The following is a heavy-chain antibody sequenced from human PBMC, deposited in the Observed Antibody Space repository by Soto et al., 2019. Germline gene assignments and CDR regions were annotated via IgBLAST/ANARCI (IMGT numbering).Heavy chain of an antibody. Sequence: HPGGSLRLSCAASEFTFSNYAMHWVRQAPGKGLQWLAVISYDGNNKYYADSVEGRFTISRDNSKNTVYLQMNSLRLEDTAVYYCAREEYVGFNCFAPWGQGTLVTVSS. J-gene: IGHJ5*02. CDR3: AREEYVGFNCFAP. CDR1: EFTFSNYA. V-gene: IGHV3-30*04. D-gene: IGHD3-16*01. CDR2: ISYDGNNK.